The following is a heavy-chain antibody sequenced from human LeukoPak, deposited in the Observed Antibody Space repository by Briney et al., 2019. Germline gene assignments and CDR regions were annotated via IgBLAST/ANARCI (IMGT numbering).Heavy chain of an antibody. CDR1: GYTFTNFD. Sequence: ASVKVSCKASGYTFTNFDINWVRQAPGQGLEWMGIINPSGGSTSYAQKFQGRVTMTRDTSTSTVYMELSSLRSEDTAVYYCAREGSHDYLIINWFDPWGQGTLVTVSS. J-gene: IGHJ5*02. D-gene: IGHD2/OR15-2a*01. CDR3: AREGSHDYLIINWFDP. V-gene: IGHV1-46*01. CDR2: INPSGGST.